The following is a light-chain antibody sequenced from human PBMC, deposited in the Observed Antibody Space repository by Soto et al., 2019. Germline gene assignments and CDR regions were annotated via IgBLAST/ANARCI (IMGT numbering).Light chain of an antibody. CDR1: QSVSSN. J-gene: IGKJ1*01. V-gene: IGKV3-15*01. Sequence: EIVMTQSPATLSVSQGEIATLSCSASQSVSSNLAWYQQKPGQAPMLLIYGASTRATGIPARFSGSWSGTEFTLTISSLQSEDFAVYYCQQYNNWPPWTFGQGTKVEIK. CDR2: GAS. CDR3: QQYNNWPPWT.